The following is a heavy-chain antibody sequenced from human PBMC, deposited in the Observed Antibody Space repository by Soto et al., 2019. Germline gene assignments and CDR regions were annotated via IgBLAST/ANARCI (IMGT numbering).Heavy chain of an antibody. CDR2: INPANGNT. CDR1: GFTFSDTL. V-gene: IGHV1-3*01. D-gene: IGHD2-8*02. J-gene: IGHJ3*01. CDR3: ARDILSVGPRANDAFDV. Sequence: QVQLVQSGAEVKKPGASVNISCQASGFTFSDTLINWVRQGPGQRLEWMGWINPANGNTRYSESFQGRVTFSSLSSASTAYVALSDLTSEDTAVYYCARDILSVGPRANDAFDVWGQGTMSTVSS.